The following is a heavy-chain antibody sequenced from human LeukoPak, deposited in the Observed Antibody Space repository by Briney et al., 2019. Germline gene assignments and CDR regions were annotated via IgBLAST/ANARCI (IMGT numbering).Heavy chain of an antibody. J-gene: IGHJ4*02. CDR2: IGYDGRNK. V-gene: IGHV3-30*02. CDR3: ARGDTMVRTVRVEYYFDY. D-gene: IGHD3-10*01. Sequence: GGSLRLSCAASGFTFSSYGIHWVRQAPGKGLEWVTFIGYDGRNKYYADSVKGRFTISRDNSKNTLYLQMNSLRAEDTAVYYCARGDTMVRTVRVEYYFDYWGQGTRVTVSS. CDR1: GFTFSSYG.